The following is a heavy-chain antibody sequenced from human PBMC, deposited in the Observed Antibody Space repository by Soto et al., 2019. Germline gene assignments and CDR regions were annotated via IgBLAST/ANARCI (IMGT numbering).Heavy chain of an antibody. V-gene: IGHV2-5*02. D-gene: IGHD3-3*01. CDR2: IYWDDDK. J-gene: IGHJ4*02. CDR1: GFSLTTSGVG. Sequence: QITLNESGPTVVSPTETLTLTCRFSGFSLTTSGVGVGWIRQSPGKAPEWLALIYWDDDKRYSASLKSRLTITKDTSKNQVVLTVSDLDPTDTATYYCAHRVLRTVFGLVTTTAIDFDFWGQGTPVAVSS. CDR3: AHRVLRTVFGLVTTTAIDFDF.